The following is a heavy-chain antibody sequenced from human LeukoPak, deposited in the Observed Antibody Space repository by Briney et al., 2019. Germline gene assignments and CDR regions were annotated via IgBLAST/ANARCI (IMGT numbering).Heavy chain of an antibody. CDR2: ISGSGGST. V-gene: IGHV3-23*01. Sequence: PGGSLRLSCAASGFTFSSYGMSWVRQAPGKGLEWVSAISGSGGSTYYADSVKGRFTISRDNSKNTLYLQRNSLRAEDTAVYYCAKASVLLWFGNDYWGQGTLVTVSS. CDR3: AKASVLLWFGNDY. J-gene: IGHJ4*02. D-gene: IGHD3-10*01. CDR1: GFTFSSYG.